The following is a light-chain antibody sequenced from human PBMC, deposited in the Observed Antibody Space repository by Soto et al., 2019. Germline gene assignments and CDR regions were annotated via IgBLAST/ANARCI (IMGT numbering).Light chain of an antibody. V-gene: IGKV3-20*01. CDR1: QSVADN. Sequence: EVVMTQSPATLSVSPGERVTRACRSSQSVADNLAWFQQKPGQGPRLLIYGASTRATGIPARFRGSGSGTDFTLSISRLEPEDFAVYYCQQYGSSFPITFGQGTRL. CDR2: GAS. J-gene: IGKJ5*01. CDR3: QQYGSSFPIT.